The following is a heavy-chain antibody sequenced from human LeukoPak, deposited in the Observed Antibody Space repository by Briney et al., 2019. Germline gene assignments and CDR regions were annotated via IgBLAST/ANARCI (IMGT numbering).Heavy chain of an antibody. CDR2: ISYDGSNK. CDR1: GFTFSSYA. V-gene: IGHV3-30*04. J-gene: IGHJ4*02. CDR3: ARDDAGTSAYYFDY. Sequence: GGSLRLSCAASGFTFSSYAMHWVCQAPGKGLEWVAVISYDGSNKYYADSVKGRFTISRDNSKNTLYLQMNSLRAEDTAVYYCARDDAGTSAYYFDYWGQGTLVTVSS. D-gene: IGHD2-2*01.